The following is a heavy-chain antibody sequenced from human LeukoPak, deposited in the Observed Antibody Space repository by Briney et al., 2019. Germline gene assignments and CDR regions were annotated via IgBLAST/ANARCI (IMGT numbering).Heavy chain of an antibody. CDR3: AKAFDAYTSSRRQNWFDP. CDR2: ISGSGVTI. V-gene: IGHV3-23*01. J-gene: IGHJ5*02. Sequence: VGSLRLSCAAPGFTFSGYAMSWVRQAPGKGLEWVSGISGSGVTIFYADSVKGRFTISRDNSKNTLYLQMNSLRAEDTAVYYCAKAFDAYTSSRRQNWFDPWGQGTLVTVSS. CDR1: GFTFSGYA. D-gene: IGHD6-13*01.